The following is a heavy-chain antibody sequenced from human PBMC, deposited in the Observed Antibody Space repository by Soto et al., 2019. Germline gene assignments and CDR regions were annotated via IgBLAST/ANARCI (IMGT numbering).Heavy chain of an antibody. CDR3: ARADLGYSYGWGYDYYGMDV. J-gene: IGHJ6*02. Sequence: EVQLVESGGGLVQPGGSLRLSCAASGFTFSSYWMHWVRQAPGKGLGWVSRITSDGSSTSYADSVKGRFTISRDNAKNTLYLQMNSLRAEDTAVYYCARADLGYSYGWGYDYYGMDVWGQGTTVTVSS. D-gene: IGHD5-18*01. V-gene: IGHV3-74*01. CDR2: ITSDGSST. CDR1: GFTFSSYW.